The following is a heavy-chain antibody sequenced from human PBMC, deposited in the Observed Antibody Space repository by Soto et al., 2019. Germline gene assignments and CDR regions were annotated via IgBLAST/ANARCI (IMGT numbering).Heavy chain of an antibody. CDR2: IYYSGST. D-gene: IGHD3-22*01. V-gene: IGHV4-39*01. Sequence: PSETLSLTCTVSGGSISSSSYYWGWIRQPPGKGLEWIGSIYYSGSTYYNPSLKSRVTISVDTSKNQFSLKLSSLTAADTVVYYWARLYYYDSSGYSPWGQGTLVPVSS. CDR3: ARLYYYDSSGYSP. CDR1: GGSISSSSYY. J-gene: IGHJ5*02.